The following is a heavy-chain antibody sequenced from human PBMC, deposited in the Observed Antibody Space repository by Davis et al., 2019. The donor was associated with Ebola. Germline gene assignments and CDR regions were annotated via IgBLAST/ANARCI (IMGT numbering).Heavy chain of an antibody. CDR1: GYGFADYW. CDR2: IYAGDSDT. J-gene: IGHJ4*02. Sequence: GESLKISCKGSGYGFADYWIAWVQQTPGKGLEWMGLIYAGDSDTRYSPSFEGQVTISVDRSITTAYLQWRSLRASDTAIYYCARQESLYGSSDYWGQGTLVTVSS. D-gene: IGHD3-22*01. CDR3: ARQESLYGSSDY. V-gene: IGHV5-51*07.